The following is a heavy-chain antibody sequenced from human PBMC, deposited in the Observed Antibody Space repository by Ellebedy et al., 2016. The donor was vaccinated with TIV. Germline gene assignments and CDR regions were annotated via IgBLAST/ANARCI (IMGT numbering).Heavy chain of an antibody. J-gene: IGHJ4*02. CDR1: GGTFSSYA. CDR3: AREKDYDIPFYYFDS. CDR2: IIPVFGTV. Sequence: SVKVSXXASGGTFSSYAISWVRQAPGQGLEWMGGIIPVFGTVDYAQKFQGRVTITADESTSTAYMELSSLRSEDTAVYYCAREKDYDIPFYYFDSWGQGTLVSVSS. V-gene: IGHV1-69*13. D-gene: IGHD3-22*01.